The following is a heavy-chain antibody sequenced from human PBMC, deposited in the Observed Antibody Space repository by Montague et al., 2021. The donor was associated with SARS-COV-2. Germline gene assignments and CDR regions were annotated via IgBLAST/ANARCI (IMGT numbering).Heavy chain of an antibody. V-gene: IGHV4-34*01. Sequence: SETLSLTYALSGGSFSGFQWSWIRQSPGKGLEWIGEINQSGSTNYNVSLKSRLTMSLDTSKNQVSLKLSSVTAADTAVYYCATSSSRSYYGGLDYWGQGTLVTVTS. J-gene: IGHJ4*02. CDR1: GGSFSGFQ. D-gene: IGHD3-10*01. CDR2: INQSGST. CDR3: ATSSSRSYYGGLDY.